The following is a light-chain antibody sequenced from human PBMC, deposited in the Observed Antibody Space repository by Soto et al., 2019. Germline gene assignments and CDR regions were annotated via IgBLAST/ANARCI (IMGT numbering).Light chain of an antibody. CDR2: SAS. CDR1: QSISSSY. Sequence: EVVLTQSPGTLSLSPGERATLSCRASQSISSSYLAWYQQKPGQAPRLLIYSASSRATGIPDRFSGSGSGTDFTLTISRLEPEYFAVYYCQQYGSSRTFGQGTKVEFK. V-gene: IGKV3-20*01. J-gene: IGKJ1*01. CDR3: QQYGSSRT.